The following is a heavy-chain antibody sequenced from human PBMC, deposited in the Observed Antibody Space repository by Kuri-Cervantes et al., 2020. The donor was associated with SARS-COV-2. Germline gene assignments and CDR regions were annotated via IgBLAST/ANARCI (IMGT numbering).Heavy chain of an antibody. CDR1: GGTFSSYA. D-gene: IGHD6-19*01. CDR3: ARDSSVAV. CDR2: IIPILGTA. Sequence: SVKVSCKASGGTFSSYAISWVRQAPGQGLEWTGRIIPILGTANYAQKFQGRVTITADKSTSTAYMELSSLRSEDTAVYYCARDSSVAVWGQGTLVTVSS. J-gene: IGHJ4*02. V-gene: IGHV1-69*04.